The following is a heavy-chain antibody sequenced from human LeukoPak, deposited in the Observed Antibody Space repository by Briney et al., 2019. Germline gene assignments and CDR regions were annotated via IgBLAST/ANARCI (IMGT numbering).Heavy chain of an antibody. CDR1: GFTLSDHY. Sequence: GGSLRLSCAASGFTLSDHYMDWVRQAPGKGLEWVGRTGNRGNSYTTEYAASVKGRFTISRDDSKNSLYLQMNSLKAEDTAVYYCPGWRGFIGNAPPSYWAQETLATASS. CDR2: TGNRGNSYTT. V-gene: IGHV3-72*01. CDR3: PGWRGFIGNAPPSY. D-gene: IGHD3-10*01. J-gene: IGHJ4*02.